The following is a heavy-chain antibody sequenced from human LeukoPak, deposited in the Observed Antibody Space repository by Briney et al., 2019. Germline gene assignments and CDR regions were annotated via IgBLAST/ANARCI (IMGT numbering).Heavy chain of an antibody. CDR2: ISGSGGST. CDR1: GFTFSNAW. Sequence: GGSLRLSCAASGFTFSNAWMSWVRQAPGKGLEWVSAISGSGGSTYYADSVKGRFTISRDNSKNTLYLQMNSLRAEDTAVYYCAKDRRRGIAAYYFDYWGQGTLVTVSS. D-gene: IGHD6-25*01. CDR3: AKDRRRGIAAYYFDY. J-gene: IGHJ4*02. V-gene: IGHV3-23*01.